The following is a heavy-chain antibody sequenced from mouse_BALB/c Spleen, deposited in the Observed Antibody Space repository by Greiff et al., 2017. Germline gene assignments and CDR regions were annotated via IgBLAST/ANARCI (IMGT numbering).Heavy chain of an antibody. J-gene: IGHJ4*01. CDR3: ARGGYGNYGESAMDY. CDR1: GFTFSDYY. Sequence: EVQGVESGGGLVKPGGSLKLSCAASGFTFSDYYMYWVRQTPEKRLEWVATISDGGSYTYYPDSVKGRFTISRDNAKNNLYLQMSSLKSEDTAMYYCARGGYGNYGESAMDYWGQGTSVTVAS. V-gene: IGHV5-4*02. D-gene: IGHD2-10*02. CDR2: ISDGGSYT.